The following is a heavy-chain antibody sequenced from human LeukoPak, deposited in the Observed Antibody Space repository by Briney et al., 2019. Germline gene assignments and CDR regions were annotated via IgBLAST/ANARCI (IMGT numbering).Heavy chain of an antibody. CDR3: ARHEITIFGVVNG. D-gene: IGHD3-3*01. CDR2: IYYSGST. CDR1: GGSISSSSYY. Sequence: PSETLSLTCTVSGGSISSSSYYWGWIRQPPGKGLEWIGSIYYSGSTYYNPSLKSRVTISVDTSKNQFSLKLSPVTAADTAVYYCARHEITIFGVVNGWGQGTLVTVSS. V-gene: IGHV4-39*01. J-gene: IGHJ4*02.